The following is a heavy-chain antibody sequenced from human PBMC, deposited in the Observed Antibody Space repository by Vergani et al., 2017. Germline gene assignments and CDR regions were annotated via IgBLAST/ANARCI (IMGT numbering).Heavy chain of an antibody. D-gene: IGHD3-3*01. CDR1: GGSISSSSYY. Sequence: QLQLQESGPGLVKPSETLSLTCTVSGGSISSSSYYWGWIRQPPGKGLEWIGSIYYSGSTYYNPSLKSRVTISVDTSKNQFSLNLSSVTATDTAVYYCARIFGVVTRFFDYWGQGTLVTVSS. CDR2: IYYSGST. J-gene: IGHJ4*02. V-gene: IGHV4-39*01. CDR3: ARIFGVVTRFFDY.